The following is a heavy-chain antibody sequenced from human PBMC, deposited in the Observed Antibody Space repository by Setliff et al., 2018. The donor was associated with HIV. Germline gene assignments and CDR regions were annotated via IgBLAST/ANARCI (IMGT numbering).Heavy chain of an antibody. D-gene: IGHD1-26*01. V-gene: IGHV1-69*05. Sequence: EASVKVSCKASGGTFSSYAINWVRQAPGQGLEWMGGIIPMFGTLNFAQKFQGRVTITTDESTSTAYMELNSLRSEDKAVNYCARGHSHGYGYSGSYGPFDIWGQGTMVTVSS. J-gene: IGHJ3*02. CDR2: IIPMFGTL. CDR1: GGTFSSYA. CDR3: ARGHSHGYGYSGSYGPFDI.